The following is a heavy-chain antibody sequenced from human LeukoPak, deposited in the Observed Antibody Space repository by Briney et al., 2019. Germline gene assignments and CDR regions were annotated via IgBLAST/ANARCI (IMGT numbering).Heavy chain of an antibody. D-gene: IGHD3-10*01. Sequence: SETLSLTCAVYGGSFSGYYWSWIRQPPGKGLEWIGEINHSGSTNYNPSLKSQVTISVDTSKNQFSLKLSSVTAADTAVYYCARGGLLGYITMVRGVLPIFDYWGQGTLVTVSS. V-gene: IGHV4-34*01. J-gene: IGHJ4*02. CDR3: ARGGLLGYITMVRGVLPIFDY. CDR1: GGSFSGYY. CDR2: INHSGST.